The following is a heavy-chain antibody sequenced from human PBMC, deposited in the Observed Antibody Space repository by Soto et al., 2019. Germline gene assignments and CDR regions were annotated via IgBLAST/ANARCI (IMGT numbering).Heavy chain of an antibody. J-gene: IGHJ6*02. CDR2: IIAIFGTA. V-gene: IGHV1-69*01. D-gene: IGHD7-27*01. CDR1: GGTFSSYA. CDR3: ARWGLSPHHYYYYGMDV. Sequence: QVQLVQSGAEVKKPGSSVKVSCKASGGTFSSYAISWVRQAPVQGLERMGGIIAIFGTANYAQKFQGRVTMTEDESTSTAYSELSSLRSEDTAVYYCARWGLSPHHYYYYGMDVWGRGTTVTVSS.